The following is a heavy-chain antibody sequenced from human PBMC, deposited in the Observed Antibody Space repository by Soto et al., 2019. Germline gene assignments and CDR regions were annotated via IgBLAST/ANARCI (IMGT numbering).Heavy chain of an antibody. J-gene: IGHJ4*02. CDR1: GGSFSGYY. CDR2: INHSGST. CDR3: ARESEDLTSNFDY. Sequence: PSETLSLTCAVYGGSFSGYYWSWIRQPPGKGLEWIGEINHSGSTNYNPSLKSRVTISVDTSKNQFSLKLSSVTAADTAVYYCARESEDLTSNFDYWGQGTLVTV. V-gene: IGHV4-34*01.